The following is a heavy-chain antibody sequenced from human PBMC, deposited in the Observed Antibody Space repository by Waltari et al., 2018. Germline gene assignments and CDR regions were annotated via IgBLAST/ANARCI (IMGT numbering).Heavy chain of an antibody. J-gene: IGHJ4*02. V-gene: IGHV4-4*07. D-gene: IGHD2-8*01. CDR1: GGSISSYY. Sequence: QVQLQESGPGLVKPSETLSLTCTVSGGSISSYYWSWIRQPAGKGLEWIGRIYTSGSTNSNPSRKSRVTMSVDTSKNQFSLKLSSVTAADTAVYYCARDGYCTNGVCFPGIDYWGQGTLVTVSS. CDR2: IYTSGST. CDR3: ARDGYCTNGVCFPGIDY.